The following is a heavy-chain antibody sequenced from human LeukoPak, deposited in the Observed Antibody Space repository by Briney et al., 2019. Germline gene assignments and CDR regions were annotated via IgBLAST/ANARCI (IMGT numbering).Heavy chain of an antibody. CDR1: GFTFSSHE. CDR3: ARGDGYNFFDF. V-gene: IGHV3-53*01. CDR2: IYTGGST. D-gene: IGHD5-24*01. Sequence: GGSLRLSCTASGFTFSSHEMNWVRQAPGKGLEWVSIIYTGGSTDYTDSVKGRFTISRDNSKNTMDLQMNSLRAEDTAVYYCARGDGYNFFDFWGQGTLVTVSS. J-gene: IGHJ4*02.